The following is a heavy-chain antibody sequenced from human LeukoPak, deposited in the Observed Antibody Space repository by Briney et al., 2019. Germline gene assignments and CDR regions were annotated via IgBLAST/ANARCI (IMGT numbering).Heavy chain of an antibody. Sequence: GGSLRLSCAASGFTFSSNNMHWVRQAPRKGLEWVAVISYDGSSKYYADSVKGRFTISRDNSKNTLYLQMNSLRAEDTAVYYCARDRVPGGGDSSGSPLSGWGQRTLVTAS. J-gene: IGHJ4*02. V-gene: IGHV3-30-3*01. CDR3: ARDRVPGGGDSSGSPLSG. CDR2: ISYDGSSK. CDR1: GFTFSSNN. D-gene: IGHD3-22*01.